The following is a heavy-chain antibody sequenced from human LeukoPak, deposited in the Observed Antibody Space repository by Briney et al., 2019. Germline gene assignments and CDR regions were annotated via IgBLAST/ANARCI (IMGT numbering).Heavy chain of an antibody. J-gene: IGHJ4*02. CDR3: ARDGYCSGGSCYS. CDR2: ISNSSSYI. CDR1: GFTFSSYS. D-gene: IGHD2-15*01. Sequence: GGSLRLSCAASGFTFSSYSMNWVRQAPGKGLEWVSSISNSSSYIYYADSVKGRFTISRDNAKNSLYLQMNSLRAEDTAVYYCARDGYCSGGSCYSWGQGTLVTVSS. V-gene: IGHV3-21*01.